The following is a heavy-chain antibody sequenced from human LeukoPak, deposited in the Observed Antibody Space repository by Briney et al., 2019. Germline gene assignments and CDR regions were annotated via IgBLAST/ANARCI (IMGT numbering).Heavy chain of an antibody. Sequence: GGSLRLSCAASGFTFSNYWMTWVRQAPGKGLEWVANIKQDGSERYYVDSVKGRFTISRDNAKNSLYLQMNSLGAEDTAVYYCTGYSSSWYRNYWGQGTLVTVSS. V-gene: IGHV3-7*01. CDR2: IKQDGSER. J-gene: IGHJ4*02. D-gene: IGHD6-13*01. CDR1: GFTFSNYW. CDR3: TGYSSSWYRNY.